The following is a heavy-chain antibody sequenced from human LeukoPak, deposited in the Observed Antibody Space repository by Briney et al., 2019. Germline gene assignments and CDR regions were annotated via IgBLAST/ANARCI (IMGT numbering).Heavy chain of an antibody. J-gene: IGHJ4*02. D-gene: IGHD6-13*01. V-gene: IGHV3-49*04. CDR1: GFTFGDYA. CDR2: IRSKAYGGTT. CDR3: TRVGPPAAATGYFDY. Sequence: PGRSLRLSCTASGFTFGDYAMSWVRQAPGKGLEGVGVIRSKAYGGTTEYAASVKGRFTISRDDSKSIAYLQMNSLKTEDTAVYYCTRVGPPAAATGYFDYWGQGTLVTVSS.